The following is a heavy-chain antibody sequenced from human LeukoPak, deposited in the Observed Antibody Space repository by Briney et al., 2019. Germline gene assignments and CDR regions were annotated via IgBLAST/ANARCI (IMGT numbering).Heavy chain of an antibody. Sequence: GGPLRLSCEVSGLSFSNYWMHWVRQAPGKGLVWVARTNLHGTAVDYADSVKGRFIISRDNAKNTLFLQMNSLRVEDTAVYYCARSNDSSGYLDYWGQGTLVTVSS. J-gene: IGHJ4*02. CDR1: GLSFSNYW. V-gene: IGHV3-74*01. CDR2: TNLHGTAV. D-gene: IGHD3-22*01. CDR3: ARSNDSSGYLDY.